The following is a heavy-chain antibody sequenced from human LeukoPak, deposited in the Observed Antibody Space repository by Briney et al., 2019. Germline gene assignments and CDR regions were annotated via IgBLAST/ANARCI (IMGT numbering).Heavy chain of an antibody. V-gene: IGHV4-59*01. CDR1: GGSIRSYY. J-gene: IGHJ4*02. D-gene: IGHD6-19*01. CDR2: IYRSGNT. Sequence: SETLSLTCTVSGGSIRSYYWTWIRQPPGKGLEWIGDIYRSGNTNYNPSLKSRVAISIDTSKKQFSLYLSSVTPADTAVYYCARDGPQWLAAFDNWGQGTLVTVSS. CDR3: ARDGPQWLAAFDN.